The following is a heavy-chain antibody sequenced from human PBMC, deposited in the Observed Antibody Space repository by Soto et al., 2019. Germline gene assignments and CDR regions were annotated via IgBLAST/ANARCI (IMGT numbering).Heavy chain of an antibody. CDR2: ISGSADGT. V-gene: IGHV3-23*01. CDR3: AKDTVGGYSFWSGYYSDGLDV. CDR1: GFTFDSYA. J-gene: IGHJ3*01. Sequence: EVKLLESGGGLAQPGGSLRLSCVGSGFTFDSYAIIWVRQAPGERLQWIAAISGSADGTDYAHSVRGRFTISRDNAKKTVDLQMDSLRVEDTAVYFCAKDTVGGYSFWSGYYSDGLDVWGQGTLVTVS. D-gene: IGHD3-3*01.